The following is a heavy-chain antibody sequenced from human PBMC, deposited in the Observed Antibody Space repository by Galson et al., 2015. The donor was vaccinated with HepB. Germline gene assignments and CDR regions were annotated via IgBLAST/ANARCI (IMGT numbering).Heavy chain of an antibody. CDR3: WVWAPDYYDSSGQYYDDVDV. J-gene: IGHJ6*02. V-gene: IGHV3-7*03. D-gene: IGHD3-22*01. CDR1: GFNFGSFA. CDR2: INHDGSEK. Sequence: SLRLSCAASGFNFGSFAMHWVRQAPGKGLEWVANINHDGSEKHYMDSVKGRFTISRDNAKNSLFLQMNNLRVEDMAVYLCWVWAPDYYDSSGQYYDDVDVWGQGTTVTVSS.